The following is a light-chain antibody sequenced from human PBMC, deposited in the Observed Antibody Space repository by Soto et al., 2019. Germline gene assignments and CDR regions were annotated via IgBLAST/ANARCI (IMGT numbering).Light chain of an antibody. CDR2: EVR. CDR1: ISDVGGYNY. Sequence: QSALTQPASVSGSPGQSITISCTGTISDVGGYNYVSWYQQHPGKAPKLMIYEVRNRPSGVSNRFSGSKSGNTASLTISGLQAEDEADYYCSSYTSSSTLYVFGTGTKVTVL. J-gene: IGLJ1*01. V-gene: IGLV2-14*01. CDR3: SSYTSSSTLYV.